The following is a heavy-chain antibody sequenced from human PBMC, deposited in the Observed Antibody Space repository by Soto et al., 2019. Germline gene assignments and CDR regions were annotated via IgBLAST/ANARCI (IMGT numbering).Heavy chain of an antibody. CDR2: IYYSGST. J-gene: IGHJ5*02. CDR3: ARAAWGGNWFDP. CDR1: GGSISSYY. V-gene: IGHV4-59*12. D-gene: IGHD3-16*01. Sequence: ETLSLTCTVSGGSISSYYWSWIRQPPGKGLEWIGYIYYSGSTNYNPSLKSRVTISVDTSKNQFSLKLSSVTAADTAVYYCARAAWGGNWFDPWGQGTLVTVSS.